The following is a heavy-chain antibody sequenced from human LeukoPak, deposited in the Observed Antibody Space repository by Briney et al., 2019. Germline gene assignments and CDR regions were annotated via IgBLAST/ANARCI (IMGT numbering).Heavy chain of an antibody. Sequence: SETLSLTCAVYGGSFSGYYWSWIRQPPGKGLEWIGEINHSGSTNYNPSLMSRVTISVDTSKNQFSLKLSSVTAADTAVYYCAGVVEGYCSSTSCYKRYYYYYMDVWGKGTTVTVSS. V-gene: IGHV4-34*01. D-gene: IGHD2-2*02. CDR1: GGSFSGYY. J-gene: IGHJ6*03. CDR2: INHSGST. CDR3: AGVVEGYCSSTSCYKRYYYYYMDV.